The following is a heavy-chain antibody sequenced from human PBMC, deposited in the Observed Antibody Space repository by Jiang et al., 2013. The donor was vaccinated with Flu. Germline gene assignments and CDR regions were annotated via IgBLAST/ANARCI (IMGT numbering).Heavy chain of an antibody. Sequence: LLKPSETLSLTCGVNGGSFSGYYCSWIRQSPGKGLEWVGEINHSGRTNVNPSLKSRVTISIDTSKNQFSLTLNSVTVADTAVYYCTTTSGLSYGYFWTWGQGTLVTVSS. CDR1: GGSFSGYY. D-gene: IGHD5-18*01. V-gene: IGHV4-34*01. CDR2: INHSGRT. CDR3: TTTSGLSYGYFWT. J-gene: IGHJ5*02.